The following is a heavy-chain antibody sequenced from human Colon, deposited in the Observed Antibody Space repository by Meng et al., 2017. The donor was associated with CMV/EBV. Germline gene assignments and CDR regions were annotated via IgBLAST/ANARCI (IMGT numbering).Heavy chain of an antibody. CDR3: ARPSSGSYNYGMDV. D-gene: IGHD1-26*01. J-gene: IGHJ6*02. CDR1: GGSISSGGYY. CDR2: IYYSGST. Sequence: GSLRLSCTVSGGSISSGGYYWSWIRQHPGKGLEWIGYIYYSGSTNYNPSLKSRVTISVDTSKNQFSLKLSSVTAADTAVYYCARPSSGSYNYGMDVWGQGTTVTVSS. V-gene: IGHV4-61*08.